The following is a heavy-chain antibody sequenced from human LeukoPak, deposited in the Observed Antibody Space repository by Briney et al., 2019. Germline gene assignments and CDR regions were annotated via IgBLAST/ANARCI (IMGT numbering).Heavy chain of an antibody. CDR2: ISRAGETT. J-gene: IGHJ4*02. CDR3: ARLYCADDSCYYFDY. CDR1: GFTFSTYE. Sequence: PGGSLRLSCAASGFTFSTYEMTWVRQAPGKGLEWLSYISRAGETTSYGDSVKGRFTNSRDNAKNSLYLQLNSLRAEDTALYYCARLYCADDSCYYFDYWGQGTQVTVSS. D-gene: IGHD2-21*02. V-gene: IGHV3-48*03.